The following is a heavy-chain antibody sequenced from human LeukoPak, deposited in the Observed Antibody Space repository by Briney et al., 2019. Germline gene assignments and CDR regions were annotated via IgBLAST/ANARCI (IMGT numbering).Heavy chain of an antibody. D-gene: IGHD4-11*01. J-gene: IGHJ4*02. Sequence: GGSLRLSCAASGFTFSDYYMSWIHQAPGKGLEWVSYISSSGSTIYYADSVKGRFTISRDNAKNSLYLQMNSLRAEDTAVYYCARDRTVGAFDYWGQGTLVTVSS. CDR3: ARDRTVGAFDY. CDR2: ISSSGSTI. CDR1: GFTFSDYY. V-gene: IGHV3-11*01.